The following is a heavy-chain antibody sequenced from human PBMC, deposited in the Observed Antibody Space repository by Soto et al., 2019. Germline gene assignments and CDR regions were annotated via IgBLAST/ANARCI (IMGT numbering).Heavy chain of an antibody. Sequence: PGESLKISCKGSGYSFTSYWIGWVHQMPGKGLEWMGIIYPGDSDTRYSPSFQGQVTISADKSISTAYLQWSSLKASDTAMYYCARTSAAGKYYYGMDVWGRGTTVTVSS. CDR1: GYSFTSYW. V-gene: IGHV5-51*07. D-gene: IGHD6-13*01. J-gene: IGHJ6*02. CDR3: ARTSAAGKYYYGMDV. CDR2: IYPGDSDT.